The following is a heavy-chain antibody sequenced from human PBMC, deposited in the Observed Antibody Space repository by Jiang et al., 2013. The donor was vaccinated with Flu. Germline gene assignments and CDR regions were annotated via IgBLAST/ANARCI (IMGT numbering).Heavy chain of an antibody. CDR2: INHSGST. CDR1: GGSFSGYY. J-gene: IGHJ5*02. CDR3: ATVINNWFDP. V-gene: IGHV4-34*01. Sequence: LLKPSETLSLTCAVYGGSFSGYYWSWIRQPPGKGLEWIGEINHSGSTNYNPSLKSRVTISVDTSKNQFSLKLSSVTAADTAVYYCATVINNWFDPWGQGTLVTVSS. D-gene: IGHD2-21*01.